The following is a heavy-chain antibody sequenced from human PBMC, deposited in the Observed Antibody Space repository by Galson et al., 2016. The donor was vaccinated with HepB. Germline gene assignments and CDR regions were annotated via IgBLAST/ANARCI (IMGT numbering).Heavy chain of an antibody. J-gene: IGHJ4*02. D-gene: IGHD3-22*01. Sequence: SETLSLTCTVSGGSITSSSFYWGWVRQPPGKGLDWIGNIHYSGSTFYSPSLKSRVTISVDTAKNQISLRLSSVTAADTAMYYCARGGHYYDSSGYYSGDFDSWGQGTLVTVSS. V-gene: IGHV4-39*01. CDR1: GGSITSSSFY. CDR2: IHYSGST. CDR3: ARGGHYYDSSGYYSGDFDS.